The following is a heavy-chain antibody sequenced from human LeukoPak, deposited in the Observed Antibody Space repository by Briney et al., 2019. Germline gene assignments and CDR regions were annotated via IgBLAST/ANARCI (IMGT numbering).Heavy chain of an antibody. CDR3: ARDAQYYYDSSGRFDY. CDR1: GFTFSSYS. D-gene: IGHD3-22*01. Sequence: GGSLRLSCAASGFTFSSYSMNWVRQAPGKGLEWVSSISSSSSYIYYADSVKGRFTISRDNAKNSLYLQMNSLRAEDTAVYYCARDAQYYYDSSGRFDYWGQGTLVTVSS. J-gene: IGHJ4*02. V-gene: IGHV3-21*01. CDR2: ISSSSSYI.